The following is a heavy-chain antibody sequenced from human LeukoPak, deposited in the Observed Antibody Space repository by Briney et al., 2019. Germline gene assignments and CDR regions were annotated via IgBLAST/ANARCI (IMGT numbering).Heavy chain of an antibody. CDR1: GFTFSLHY. J-gene: IGHJ4*02. D-gene: IGHD3-9*01. V-gene: IGHV3-7*01. CDR3: ARHRYFYFDL. CDR2: IKEDGSDT. Sequence: GGSLRLSCAASGFTFSLHYMGWVRQTPGKGLEWVANIKEDGSDTFYVDSVKGRFTTSRDNAKNSVYLQMTILRAEDTAVYYCARHRYFYFDLWGQGTLVNVSS.